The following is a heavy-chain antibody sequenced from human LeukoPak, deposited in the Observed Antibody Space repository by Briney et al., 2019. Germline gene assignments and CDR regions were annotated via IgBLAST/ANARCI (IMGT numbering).Heavy chain of an antibody. J-gene: IGHJ3*02. Sequence: GGSLRLSCVASGFTFSNNGMHWVRQAPGKGLEWVAVIWYDGSSKYYADPVKGGFTISRDTSKNTLYLQMNSLRAEDTAVYYCAKSSTYSSGAHAYDIWGQGTLVTVSS. D-gene: IGHD6-19*01. CDR3: AKSSTYSSGAHAYDI. V-gene: IGHV3-33*06. CDR1: GFTFSNNG. CDR2: IWYDGSSK.